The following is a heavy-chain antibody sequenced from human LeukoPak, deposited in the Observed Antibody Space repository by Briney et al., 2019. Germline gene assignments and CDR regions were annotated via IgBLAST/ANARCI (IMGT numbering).Heavy chain of an antibody. CDR1: GGSIISYY. CDR3: ARSATLKNWFDP. J-gene: IGHJ5*02. V-gene: IGHV4-59*08. Sequence: PSETLSLTCTVSGGSIISYYWSWIRQPPGKGLEWIGYISDSGSTNYNPSLKSRVTISVDTSKNQFSLKLSSVTAADTAVYYCARSATLKNWFDPWGQGTLVTVSS. CDR2: ISDSGST.